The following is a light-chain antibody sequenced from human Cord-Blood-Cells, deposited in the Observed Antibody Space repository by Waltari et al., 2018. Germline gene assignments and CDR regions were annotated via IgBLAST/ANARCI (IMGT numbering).Light chain of an antibody. CDR3: QQYYSTPRT. CDR1: QTVLYSSNKKNY. V-gene: IGKV4-1*01. Sequence: IVMTQSPDSPAASLGERATINCYSSQTVLYSSNKKNYVAWYQQKPGQPPKVLSYWGSTRESGVPERVSGSVSGTDFTLSISRLQAEDVAVYYCQQYYSTPRTFGGGTKVEIK. CDR2: WGS. J-gene: IGKJ4*01.